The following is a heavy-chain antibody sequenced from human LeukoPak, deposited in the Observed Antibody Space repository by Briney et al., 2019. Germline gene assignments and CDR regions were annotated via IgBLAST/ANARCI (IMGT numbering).Heavy chain of an antibody. D-gene: IGHD2-2*01. J-gene: IGHJ6*02. CDR3: ARDFHFRCSITRCYGGGMDV. CDR1: GFTFSSYA. CDR2: ISYEGSNK. Sequence: PGGSLRLSCAASGFTFSSYAMHGARRAPGKGLEGVAVISYEGSNKYYADSVKGPFTISRDNSKNTLYLQMNSLRAEDTAVYYCARDFHFRCSITRCYGGGMDVWGQGTTVTVSS. V-gene: IGHV3-30-3*01.